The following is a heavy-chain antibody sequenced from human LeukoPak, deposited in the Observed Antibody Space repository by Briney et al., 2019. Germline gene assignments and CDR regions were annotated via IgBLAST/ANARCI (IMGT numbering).Heavy chain of an antibody. CDR2: IYYSGST. CDR1: GGSISSYY. CDR3: ARHPVGPKGYPFDY. D-gene: IGHD2-15*01. J-gene: IGHJ4*02. V-gene: IGHV4-59*08. Sequence: SETLSLTCTVSGGSISSYYWSWVRQPRGKGLEWIGYIYYSGSTNYNPSLKSRVTISVDTSKTQFSLKLSSVTAADTAVYYCARHPVGPKGYPFDYWGQGTLVTVSS.